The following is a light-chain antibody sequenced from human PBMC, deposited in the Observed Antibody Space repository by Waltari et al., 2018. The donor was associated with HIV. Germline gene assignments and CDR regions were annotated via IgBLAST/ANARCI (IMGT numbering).Light chain of an antibody. CDR2: EVD. Sequence: QSALTQPPSVSGSPGQSVTISCTGTNSDVGSYNRVSWDQLPPGTAPKLLIYEVDTRASGFPDRFSGSKSGNTASLTISGLQAEDEAEYYCSSYTSSSTLWMFGGGTKLTVL. CDR1: NSDVGSYNR. J-gene: IGLJ3*02. V-gene: IGLV2-18*02. CDR3: SSYTSSSTLWM.